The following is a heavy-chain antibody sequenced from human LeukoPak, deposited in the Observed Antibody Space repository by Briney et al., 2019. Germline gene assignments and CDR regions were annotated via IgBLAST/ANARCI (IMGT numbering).Heavy chain of an antibody. CDR2: IDPSTGGT. J-gene: IGHJ4*02. D-gene: IGHD3-10*01. Sequence: ASVKVSCKTSGYTFSEYYIHWVRQAPGQGLEWMGWIDPSTGGTNYAQNFQGRVTMTRDTSTTTVYMELSSLKSDDTAVYHCARGNNYGSGSLFYGWGQGTLVTVSS. CDR1: GYTFSEYY. V-gene: IGHV1-2*02. CDR3: ARGNNYGSGSLFYG.